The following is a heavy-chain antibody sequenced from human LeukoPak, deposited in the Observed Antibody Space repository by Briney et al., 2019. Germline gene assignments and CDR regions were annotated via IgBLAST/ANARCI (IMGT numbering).Heavy chain of an antibody. V-gene: IGHV4-31*03. J-gene: IGHJ6*02. CDR3: ARENGDYVRGPYGMDV. Sequence: KPSEALSLTCTVSGGSISSGGYYWSWIRQHPGKGPEWIGYIYYSGSTYYNPSLKSRVTISVDTSKNQFSLKLSSVTAADTAVYYCARENGDYVRGPYGMDVWGQGTTVTVSS. D-gene: IGHD4-17*01. CDR1: GGSISSGGYY. CDR2: IYYSGST.